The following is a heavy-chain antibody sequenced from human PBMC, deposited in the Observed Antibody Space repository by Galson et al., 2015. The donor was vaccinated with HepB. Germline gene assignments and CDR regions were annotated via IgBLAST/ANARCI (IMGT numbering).Heavy chain of an antibody. CDR2: IWYDGSNK. D-gene: IGHD5-24*01. Sequence: SLRLSCAASGFTFSSYGMHWVRQAPGKGLEWVAVIWYDGSNKYYADSVKGRFTISRDNSKNTLYLQMNSLRSEDTAVYYCAVGRDREGDYYYGMDVWGQGTTVTVSS. V-gene: IGHV3-33*01. CDR3: AVGRDREGDYYYGMDV. J-gene: IGHJ6*02. CDR1: GFTFSSYG.